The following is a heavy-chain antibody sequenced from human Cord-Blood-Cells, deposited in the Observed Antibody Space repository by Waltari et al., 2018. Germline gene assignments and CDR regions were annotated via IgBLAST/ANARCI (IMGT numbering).Heavy chain of an antibody. Sequence: QVQLQQWGAGLLKPSETLSLTCAVYGGSFSGYYWSWIRQPPGKGLEWIGEINHSGSTNYNPSLKSRVTISVDTSKNQFSLMLSSVTAADTAVYYCARRGDCGGDCYHFDYWGQGTLVTVSS. CDR1: GGSFSGYY. CDR2: INHSGST. CDR3: ARRGDCGGDCYHFDY. J-gene: IGHJ4*02. D-gene: IGHD2-21*02. V-gene: IGHV4-34*01.